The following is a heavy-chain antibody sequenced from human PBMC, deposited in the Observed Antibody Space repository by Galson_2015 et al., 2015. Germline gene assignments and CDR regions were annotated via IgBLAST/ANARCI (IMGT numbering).Heavy chain of an antibody. Sequence: SLRLSCAGSGFTFSNTWMTWVRQAPGKGLEWLGRIKSKYDGGTTEYAAPVKGRFSISRDDSKNRVYLQMNSLKTEDTAIYYCTTTYYYDASGSVSGYWGHGTLVTVSS. CDR3: TTTYYYDASGSVSGY. J-gene: IGHJ4*01. D-gene: IGHD3-22*01. V-gene: IGHV3-15*01. CDR1: GFTFSNTW. CDR2: IKSKYDGGTT.